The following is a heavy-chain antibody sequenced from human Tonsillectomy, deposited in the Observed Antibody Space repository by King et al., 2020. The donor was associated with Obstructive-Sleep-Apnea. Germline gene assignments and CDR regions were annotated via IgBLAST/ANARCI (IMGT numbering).Heavy chain of an antibody. CDR3: ARDISAAYNNWFDP. J-gene: IGHJ5*02. CDR2: INPKSGGT. D-gene: IGHD2-2*01. CDR1: GYTFTGYY. V-gene: IGHV1-2*02. Sequence: VQLVESGAEVKKPGASVKVSCKASGYTFTGYYMHWVRQAPGQGLEWMGWINPKSGGTNYAQKFQGRVTMTRDTSISTAYMELSRLRSDDTAVYYCARDISAAYNNWFDPWGQGTLVTVSS.